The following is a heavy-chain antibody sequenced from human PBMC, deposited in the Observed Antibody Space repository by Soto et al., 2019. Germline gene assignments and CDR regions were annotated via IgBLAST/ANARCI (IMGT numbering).Heavy chain of an antibody. Sequence: QVQLVQSGAEVKKPGASVKVSCKASGYTFTSYGISWVRQAPGQGLEWMGWISAYHGNTNDAQKLQGRVTKTTDTSTRTAYRELSSLRSDDPGVYYCARDFPPVDYWGQGTLVTVSS. V-gene: IGHV1-18*01. J-gene: IGHJ4*02. CDR3: ARDFPPVDY. CDR1: GYTFTSYG. CDR2: ISAYHGNT.